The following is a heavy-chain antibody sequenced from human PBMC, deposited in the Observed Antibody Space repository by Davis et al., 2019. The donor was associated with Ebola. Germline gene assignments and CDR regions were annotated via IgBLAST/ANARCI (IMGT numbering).Heavy chain of an antibody. J-gene: IGHJ6*02. Sequence: SSVPVSCKASRGTFSSYAISWVRQAPGQGLEWMGRIIPILGTANYAQKFQGRVTITADESTSKAYMELSSLRSDDTAVYYCARVRKPDIFPDVHPYGMDVWGQGTTVTVSS. D-gene: IGHD3-9*01. V-gene: IGHV1-69*11. CDR3: ARVRKPDIFPDVHPYGMDV. CDR1: RGTFSSYA. CDR2: IIPILGTA.